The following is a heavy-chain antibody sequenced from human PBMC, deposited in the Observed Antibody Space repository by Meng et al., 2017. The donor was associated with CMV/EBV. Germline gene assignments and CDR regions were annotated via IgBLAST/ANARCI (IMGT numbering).Heavy chain of an antibody. D-gene: IGHD1-20*01. V-gene: IGHV3-20*04. CDR2: ISWNGGTA. J-gene: IGHJ4*02. CDR1: GFTFDGFG. CDR3: ARDNNWNSFDY. Sequence: GGSLRLSCAASGFTFDGFGMSWVRQAPRKGLEWVSGISWNGGTAGYADSVRGRFTISRDNAKNSLYLQMNSLRDDDAALYYCARDNNWNSFDYWGQGTLVTVSS.